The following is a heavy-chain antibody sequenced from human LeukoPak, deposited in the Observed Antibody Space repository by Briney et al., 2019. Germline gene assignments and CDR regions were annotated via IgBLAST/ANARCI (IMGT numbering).Heavy chain of an antibody. V-gene: IGHV3-23*01. Sequence: GGSLRLSCAASGFTFSSYAMSWVRQAPGKGLEWVSAISGSGGSTYYADSVKGRFTISRDNSKNTLYLQMNSLRAEDTAVYYCAKVRLVTSVWVTSTSDYWGQGTLVTVSS. CDR1: GFTFSSYA. D-gene: IGHD3-16*01. CDR3: AKVRLVTSVWVTSTSDY. J-gene: IGHJ4*02. CDR2: ISGSGGST.